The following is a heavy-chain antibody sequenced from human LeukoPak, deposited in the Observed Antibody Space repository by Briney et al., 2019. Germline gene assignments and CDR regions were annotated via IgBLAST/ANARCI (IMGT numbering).Heavy chain of an antibody. CDR2: IYYSGSA. Sequence: PSETLSLTCTVSGGSISSYYWSWIRQPPGKGLEWIGYIYYSGSANYNLSLKSRVTISVDTSKNQFSLKLSSVTAADTAVYYCARAVRDYDFWSGYPLFDYWGQGTLVTVSS. CDR1: GGSISSYY. CDR3: ARAVRDYDFWSGYPLFDY. V-gene: IGHV4-59*01. J-gene: IGHJ4*02. D-gene: IGHD3-3*01.